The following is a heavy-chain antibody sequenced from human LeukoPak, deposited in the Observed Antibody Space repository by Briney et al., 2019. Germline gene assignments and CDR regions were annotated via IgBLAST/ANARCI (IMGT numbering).Heavy chain of an antibody. Sequence: SETLSLTCAVSGGSMSSGGYSWSWIRQPPGKGLEWIGYIYHSGSTYYNPSLKSRVTISVDRSKNQFSLKLSSVTAADTAVYYCAREGAVAGLDYWGQGTLVTVSS. CDR2: IYHSGST. CDR3: AREGAVAGLDY. V-gene: IGHV4-30-2*01. D-gene: IGHD6-19*01. CDR1: GGSMSSGGYS. J-gene: IGHJ4*02.